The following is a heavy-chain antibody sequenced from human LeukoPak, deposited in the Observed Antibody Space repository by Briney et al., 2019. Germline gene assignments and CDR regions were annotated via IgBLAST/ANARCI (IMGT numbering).Heavy chain of an antibody. CDR3: AKDYYDSSGYYRNDY. V-gene: IGHV3-23*01. CDR1: GFTFSSYA. J-gene: IGHJ4*02. D-gene: IGHD3-22*01. Sequence: GGSLRISCAASGFTFSSYAMSWVRQAPGKGLEWVSAISGSGGSTYYADSVKGRFTISRDNSKNTLYLQMNSLRAEDTAVYYCAKDYYDSSGYYRNDYWGQGTLVTVSS. CDR2: ISGSGGST.